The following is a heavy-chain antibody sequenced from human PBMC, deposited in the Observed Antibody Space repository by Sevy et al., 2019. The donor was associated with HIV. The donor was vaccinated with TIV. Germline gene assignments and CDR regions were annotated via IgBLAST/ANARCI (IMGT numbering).Heavy chain of an antibody. CDR1: GFTFSSYG. D-gene: IGHD6-6*01. CDR3: ARGLAALPGYYYGMDV. J-gene: IGHJ6*02. CDR2: IWYDGSNK. V-gene: IGHV3-33*01. Sequence: VGSLRLSCAASGFTFSSYGMHWVRQAPAKGLEWVAVIWYDGSNKYYADSVKGRVTISRDNSKNTLFLQMNSLRDEDTAVYYCARGLAALPGYYYGMDVWGQGTTVTVSS.